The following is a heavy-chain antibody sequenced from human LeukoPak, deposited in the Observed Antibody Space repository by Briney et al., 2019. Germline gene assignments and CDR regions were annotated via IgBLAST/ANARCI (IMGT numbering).Heavy chain of an antibody. CDR3: ARGIAVADTHVEYFYH. D-gene: IGHD6-19*01. Sequence: GGSLRLSCAASGFTFNSYTMHWVRQAPGKGLEWVAFISSDGSKTYYADSVKGRFTISRDNSKNRLYLQMNSLRVEDTAVYYCARGIAVADTHVEYFYHWGQGTLVTVSS. CDR2: ISSDGSKT. J-gene: IGHJ1*01. CDR1: GFTFNSYT. V-gene: IGHV3-30-3*01.